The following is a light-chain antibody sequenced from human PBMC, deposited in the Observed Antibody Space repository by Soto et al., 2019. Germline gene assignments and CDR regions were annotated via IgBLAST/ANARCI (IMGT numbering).Light chain of an antibody. CDR3: QQYTNWPLI. V-gene: IGKV3-15*01. CDR1: QSVSSSY. CDR2: GAS. Sequence: EIVLTQSPGTLSLSPGERGTLSCRASQSVSSSYLAWYQQKPGQAPRLLIYGASTRATGIPARFSGSGSGTEFTLTINSLQSADFAVYYCQQYTNWPLIFGQGTRLEIK. J-gene: IGKJ5*01.